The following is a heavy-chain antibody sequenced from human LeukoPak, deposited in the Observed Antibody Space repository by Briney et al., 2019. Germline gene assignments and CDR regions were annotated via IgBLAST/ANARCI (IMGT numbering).Heavy chain of an antibody. J-gene: IGHJ5*02. CDR2: ISSSRRV. D-gene: IGHD2/OR15-2a*01. CDR3: AALHYFGHGAPRT. V-gene: IGHV4-4*07. Sequence: SETLSLTCSVSGASTNSYHWSWIRQSAGKGLEWIGRISSSRRVDYNPSLENRISMSVDTSRNGLLLQLHSVTTADSGVYYCAALHYFGHGAPRTWGQGTLVAVSS. CDR1: GASTNSYH.